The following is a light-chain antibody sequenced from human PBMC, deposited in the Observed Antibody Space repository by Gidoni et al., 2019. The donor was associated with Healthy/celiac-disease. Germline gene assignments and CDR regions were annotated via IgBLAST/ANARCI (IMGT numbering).Light chain of an antibody. Sequence: DIVMTQSPDSLAVSLGERATINCKSSQSVLYSSNNKNYLAWYQQKPGQPPKLLIYWASTRESGVPARFSGSGSGTDFTLTISSLQAEDVAVYYCQQYYSTPTFXPXTKVDIK. CDR3: QQYYSTPT. J-gene: IGKJ3*01. CDR2: WAS. V-gene: IGKV4-1*01. CDR1: QSVLYSSNNKNY.